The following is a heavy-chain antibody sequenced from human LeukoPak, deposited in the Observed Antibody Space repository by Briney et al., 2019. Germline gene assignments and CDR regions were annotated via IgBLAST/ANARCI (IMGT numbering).Heavy chain of an antibody. CDR3: VRGWWGTDYGWTNWFDP. J-gene: IGHJ5*02. Sequence: GASVKVSCKASGYTFSNYGISWVRQAPGQGLEWMGKINPSDGSTDFAQNFHGRVTMTRDTSTSTVYMELSSLRSEDTAVYYCVRGWWGTDYGWTNWFDPWGQGTLVTVSS. CDR2: INPSDGST. V-gene: IGHV1-46*01. CDR1: GYTFSNYG. D-gene: IGHD4-17*01.